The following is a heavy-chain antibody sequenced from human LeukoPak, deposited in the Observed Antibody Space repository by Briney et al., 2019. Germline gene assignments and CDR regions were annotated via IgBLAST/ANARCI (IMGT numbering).Heavy chain of an antibody. V-gene: IGHV1-46*01. CDR1: GYTFTSYY. D-gene: IGHD1-1*01. Sequence: ASVKVSCKPSGYTFTSYYMHWVRQAPGQGLEWMGLINPSGGSTSYAQKFQGRVTMTRDASTSTVYMELSSLRSEDTAVYYCARDAYLQLERPLDYWGQGTLVTVSS. CDR3: ARDAYLQLERPLDY. J-gene: IGHJ4*02. CDR2: INPSGGST.